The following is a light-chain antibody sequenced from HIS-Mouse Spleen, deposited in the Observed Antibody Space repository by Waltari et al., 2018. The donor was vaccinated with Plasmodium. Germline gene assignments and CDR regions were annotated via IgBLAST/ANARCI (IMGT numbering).Light chain of an antibody. Sequence: QSALTQPASVSGSPGPSINISCTVPCSAVGGYTYASWYQPHPGKAPKLMIYEVSNRPSGVSNRFSGSKSGNTASLTISGLQAEDEADYYCSSYTSSSTWVFGGGTKLTVL. CDR1: CSAVGGYTY. J-gene: IGLJ3*02. CDR3: SSYTSSSTWV. V-gene: IGLV2-14*01. CDR2: EVS.